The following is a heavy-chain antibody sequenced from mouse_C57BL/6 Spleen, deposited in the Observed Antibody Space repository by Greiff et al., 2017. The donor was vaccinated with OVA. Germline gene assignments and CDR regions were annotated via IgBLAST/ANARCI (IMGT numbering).Heavy chain of an antibody. J-gene: IGHJ3*01. V-gene: IGHV1-26*01. CDR1: GYTFTDYY. CDR3: ARRNYGYEFAY. CDR2: INPNNGGT. Sequence: EVQLQQSGPELVKPGASVKISCKASGYTFTDYYMNWVKQSHGKSLERIGDINPNNGGTSYNQKFKGKATLTVDKSSSTAYMELRSLTSEDSAVYYCARRNYGYEFAYWGQGTLVTVSA. D-gene: IGHD2-2*01.